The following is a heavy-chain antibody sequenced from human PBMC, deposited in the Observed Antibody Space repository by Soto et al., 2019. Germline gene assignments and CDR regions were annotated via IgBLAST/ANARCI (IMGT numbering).Heavy chain of an antibody. CDR3: AKDIYSGAHHEGADN. Sequence: QVQVVESGGGVVQPGRSLRLSCAASGFTFRNYGMHWVRQAPGKGLDWVAVISTDGNNKCYIDSVKGRFTISRDNSKNTLYLQMNTLRFEETAVYCCAKDIYSGAHHEGADNWVQRTVVTV. J-gene: IGHJ4*02. CDR2: ISTDGNNK. CDR1: GFTFRNYG. V-gene: IGHV3-30*18. D-gene: IGHD5-12*01.